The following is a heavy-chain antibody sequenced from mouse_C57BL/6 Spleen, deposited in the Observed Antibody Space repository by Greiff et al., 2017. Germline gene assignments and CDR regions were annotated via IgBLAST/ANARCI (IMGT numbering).Heavy chain of an antibody. D-gene: IGHD1-1*01. CDR2: ISSGGDYI. CDR1: GFTFSSYA. Sequence: EVQLVESGEGLVKPGGSLKLSCAASGFTFSSYAMSWVRQTPEKRLEWVAYISSGGDYIYYADTVKGRFTISRDNARNTLYLQMSSLKSEDTAMYYCTRDLITTVGGGYAMDYWGQGTSVTVSS. CDR3: TRDLITTVGGGYAMDY. V-gene: IGHV5-9-1*02. J-gene: IGHJ4*01.